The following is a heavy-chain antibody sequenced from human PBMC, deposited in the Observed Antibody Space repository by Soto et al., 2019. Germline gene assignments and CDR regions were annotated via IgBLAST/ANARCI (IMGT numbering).Heavy chain of an antibody. CDR1: GFTFTSSA. CDR2: IVVGSGNT. CDR3: AARSITIFGVVTKPFDP. V-gene: IGHV1-58*01. D-gene: IGHD3-3*01. Sequence: VSCKASGFTFTSSAVQWVRQARGQRLEWIGWIVVGSGNTNYAQKFQERVTITRDMSTSAAYMELSSLRSEDTAVYYCAARSITIFGVVTKPFDPWGQGTLVTVSS. J-gene: IGHJ5*02.